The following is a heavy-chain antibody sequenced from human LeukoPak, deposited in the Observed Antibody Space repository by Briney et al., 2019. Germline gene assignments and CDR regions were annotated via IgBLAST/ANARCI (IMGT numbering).Heavy chain of an antibody. CDR3: AKDRDGYSPFDY. V-gene: IGHV3-23*01. J-gene: IGHJ4*02. CDR2: ISGSGGST. CDR1: GFTFSSYV. Sequence: GGSLRPSCAASGFTFSSYVMSWVRQAPGKGLEWVSAISGSGGSTYYADSVKGRFTISRDNSKNTLYLQMNSLRAEDTAVYYCAKDRDGYSPFDYWGQGTLVTVSS. D-gene: IGHD5-24*01.